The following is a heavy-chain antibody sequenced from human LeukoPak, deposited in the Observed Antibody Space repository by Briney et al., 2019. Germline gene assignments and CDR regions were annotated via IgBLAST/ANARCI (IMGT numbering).Heavy chain of an antibody. D-gene: IGHD5-18*01. J-gene: IGHJ4*02. Sequence: GGSLRLSCAASGFTFSTYGMTWVRQAPGKGLGWVSSISDSGGSTQSADSVKGRFTISRDNSKNTLYLQMNSLRAEDTAVYYCAKRGVWGTAMAHYYFDYWGQGTLVTVSS. V-gene: IGHV3-23*01. CDR1: GFTFSTYG. CDR3: AKRGVWGTAMAHYYFDY. CDR2: ISDSGGST.